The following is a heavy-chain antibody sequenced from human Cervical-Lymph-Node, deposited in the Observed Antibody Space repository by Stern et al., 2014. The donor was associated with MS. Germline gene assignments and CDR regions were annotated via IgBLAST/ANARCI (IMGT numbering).Heavy chain of an antibody. Sequence: DQLVESGAEVKKPGSSVKVSCKASGGSFSTHALIWVRQAPGPGLAWMGGILPIFGTTNYAHKFQGRVTILADESTSTAYMDLTSLTFDDTAVYYCARGSWGSYVSDWGQGTLVTVSS. CDR1: GGSFSTHA. CDR2: ILPIFGTT. J-gene: IGHJ4*02. V-gene: IGHV1-69*01. CDR3: ARGSWGSYVSD. D-gene: IGHD3-16*01.